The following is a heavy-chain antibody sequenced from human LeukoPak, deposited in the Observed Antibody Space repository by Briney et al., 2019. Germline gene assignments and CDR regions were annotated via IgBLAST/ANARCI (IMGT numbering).Heavy chain of an antibody. Sequence: SETLSLTCTVSGGSISSSSYYWGWIRQPPGKGLEWIGSIYYSGSTYYNPSLKSRVTISVDTSKNQFSLRLSSVTAADTAVYYCARQWELLLYVSAFDIWGQGTMVTVSS. D-gene: IGHD1-26*01. V-gene: IGHV4-39*01. CDR3: ARQWELLLYVSAFDI. CDR2: IYYSGST. J-gene: IGHJ3*02. CDR1: GGSISSSSYY.